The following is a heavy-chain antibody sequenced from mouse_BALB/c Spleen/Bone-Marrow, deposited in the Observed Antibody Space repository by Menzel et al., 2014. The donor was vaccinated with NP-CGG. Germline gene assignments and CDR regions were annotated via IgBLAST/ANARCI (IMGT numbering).Heavy chain of an antibody. CDR3: RCYDYTMDY. J-gene: IGHJ4*01. V-gene: IGHV1S22*01. D-gene: IGHD1-1*01. Sequence: LKESGSELVRPGASVKLSCKASGYTFTSYWIHWVKQRPGQGLEWIGNIYPGSGTINYDEKYQNKATLTVDTSSSIAYMQLSSLTSEDSAVYYCRCYDYTMDYWGQGTSVTVSS. CDR1: GYTFTSYW. CDR2: IYPGSGTI.